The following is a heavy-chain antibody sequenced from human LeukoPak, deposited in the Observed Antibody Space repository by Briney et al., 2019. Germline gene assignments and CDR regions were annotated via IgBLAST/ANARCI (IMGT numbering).Heavy chain of an antibody. Sequence: GSLRLSCAASGFTFSSYGMHWVRQAPGKGLEWIGSIYYSGSTYYNPSLKSRVTISVDTSKNQFSLKLSSVTAADTAVYYCARHIAAAGEAFDYWGQGTLVTVSS. CDR1: GFTFSSYG. V-gene: IGHV4-39*01. J-gene: IGHJ4*02. CDR3: ARHIAAAGEAFDY. D-gene: IGHD6-13*01. CDR2: IYYSGST.